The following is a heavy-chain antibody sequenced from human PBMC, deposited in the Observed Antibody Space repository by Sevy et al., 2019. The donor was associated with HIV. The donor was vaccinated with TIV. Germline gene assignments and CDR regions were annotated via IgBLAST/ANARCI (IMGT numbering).Heavy chain of an antibody. CDR2: ISACGGTT. CDR1: GFTFSNYA. Sequence: GGSLRLSCAASGFTFSNYAMSWVRQAPGKGLEWVSAISACGGTTFFADSVKGRFTISRDNSKNTMYLQMNSLRVEDTAVYYCAKSPSSPGSSSTWATFDYWGQGTLVTVSS. CDR3: AKSPSSPGSSSTWATFDY. J-gene: IGHJ4*02. V-gene: IGHV3-23*01. D-gene: IGHD6-13*01.